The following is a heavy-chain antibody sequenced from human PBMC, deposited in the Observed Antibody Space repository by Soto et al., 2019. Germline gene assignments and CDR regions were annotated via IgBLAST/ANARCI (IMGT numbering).Heavy chain of an antibody. CDR2: IIPIFGTA. V-gene: IGHV1-69*06. CDR1: GGTFSSYA. CDR3: AREEGVPMGYYYYGMDV. D-gene: IGHD3-16*01. J-gene: IGHJ6*02. Sequence: ASVKVSCKASGGTFSSYAISWVRQAPGQGLEWMGGIIPIFGTANYAQKFQGRVTITADKSTSTAYMELSSLRSEDTAVYYCAREEGVPMGYYYYGMDVWGQGTTVTVSS.